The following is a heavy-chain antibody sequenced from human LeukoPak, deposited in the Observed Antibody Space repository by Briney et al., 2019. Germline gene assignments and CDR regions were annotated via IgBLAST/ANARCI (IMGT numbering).Heavy chain of an antibody. CDR3: ARGTQLLYSSGWYRREKYFQH. Sequence: PSETLSLTCTVSGGSISSYYWSWIRQPPGKGLEWIGYSYYSGSTNYNSSLKSRVTISVDTSKNQFSLKLSSVTAADTAVYYCARGTQLLYSSGWYRREKYFQHSGQGTLVTVSS. CDR2: SYYSGST. V-gene: IGHV4-59*01. CDR1: GGSISSYY. J-gene: IGHJ1*01. D-gene: IGHD6-19*01.